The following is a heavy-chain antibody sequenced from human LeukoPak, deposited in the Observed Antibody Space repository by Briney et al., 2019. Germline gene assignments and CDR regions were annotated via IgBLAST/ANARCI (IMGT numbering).Heavy chain of an antibody. CDR3: AKRGVVIRGILVIGYHQEAYHYDF. D-gene: IGHD3-10*01. Sequence: PGGSLRLSCAASGFTFSSYSMNWVRQAPGKGLEWVSSISSSSSYIYYADSVKGRFTISRDASLNTLYLQMNNLRAEDTAVYFCAKRGVVIRGILVIGYHQEAYHYDFWGQGVLVTVSS. CDR2: ISSSSSYI. V-gene: IGHV3-21*04. CDR1: GFTFSSYS. J-gene: IGHJ4*02.